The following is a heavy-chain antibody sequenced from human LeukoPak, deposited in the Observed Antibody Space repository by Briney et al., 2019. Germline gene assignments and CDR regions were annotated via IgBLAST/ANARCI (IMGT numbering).Heavy chain of an antibody. CDR3: ARGHSPYY. V-gene: IGHV1-69*13. J-gene: IGHJ4*02. CDR2: IIPIFGTA. D-gene: IGHD2-15*01. CDR1: GYTFTSYY. Sequence: SVTVSCKASGYTFTSYYMHWVRQAPGQGLEWMGGIIPIFGTANYAQKFQGRVTITADESTSTAYMELSSLRSEDTAVYYCARGHSPYYWGQGTLVTVSS.